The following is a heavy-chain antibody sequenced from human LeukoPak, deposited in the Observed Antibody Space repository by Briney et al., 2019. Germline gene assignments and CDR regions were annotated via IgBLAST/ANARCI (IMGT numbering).Heavy chain of an antibody. CDR1: GYTFTSYA. D-gene: IGHD1-7*01. Sequence: ASVKHSCKASGYTFTSYAMHWVREAPGQRLEWMGWINAGNGNTKYSQEFQGRVTITRDTSASTAYMELSSLRSEDMAVYYCARDRGTGTTVVWFDPWGQGTLVTVSS. J-gene: IGHJ5*02. V-gene: IGHV1-3*03. CDR3: ARDRGTGTTVVWFDP. CDR2: INAGNGNT.